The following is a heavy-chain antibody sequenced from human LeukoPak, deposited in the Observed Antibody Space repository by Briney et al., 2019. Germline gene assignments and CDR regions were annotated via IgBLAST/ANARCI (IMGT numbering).Heavy chain of an antibody. CDR1: GHSFTSYY. J-gene: IGHJ1*01. CDR3: ARDSSGSYDH. D-gene: IGHD1-26*01. Sequence: GAAVKVSCKASGHSFTSYYMQWSRQAPGQGLEWMGIIDPSVGSTGYAQKFQGRVIMTRDTSMRTVYMELRSLRSEDSAVYYCARDSSGSYDHWGEGTLVTVYS. V-gene: IGHV1-46*01. CDR2: IDPSVGST.